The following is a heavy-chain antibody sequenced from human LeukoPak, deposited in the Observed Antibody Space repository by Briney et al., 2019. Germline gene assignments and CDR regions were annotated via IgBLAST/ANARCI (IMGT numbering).Heavy chain of an antibody. CDR1: GFTFSSYA. D-gene: IGHD3-3*01. CDR2: ISGSGGST. J-gene: IGHJ6*02. V-gene: IGHV3-23*01. Sequence: GGSLRLSCAASGFTFSSYAMSWVRQAPGKGLELVSAISGSGGSTYYADSVKGRFTISRDNSKNTLYLQMNSLRAEDTAVYYCAKDFFFKQKTAYDMDVWGQGTTVTVSS. CDR3: AKDFFFKQKTAYDMDV.